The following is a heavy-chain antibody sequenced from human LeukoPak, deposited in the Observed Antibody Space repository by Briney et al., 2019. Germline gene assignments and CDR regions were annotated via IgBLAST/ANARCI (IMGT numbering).Heavy chain of an antibody. Sequence: GGSLRLSCAASGFTFSSYWMSWVRQAPGKGLEWVAVIWYDGSNKYYADSVKGRFTISRDNSKNTLYLQMNSLRAEDTAVYYCARDSTKWYYFDYWGQGTLVTVSS. J-gene: IGHJ4*02. CDR1: GFTFSSYW. CDR3: ARDSTKWYYFDY. V-gene: IGHV3-33*08. D-gene: IGHD2-8*01. CDR2: IWYDGSNK.